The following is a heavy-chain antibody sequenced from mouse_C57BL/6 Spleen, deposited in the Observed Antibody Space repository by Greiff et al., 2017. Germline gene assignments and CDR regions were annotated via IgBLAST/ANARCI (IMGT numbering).Heavy chain of an antibody. J-gene: IGHJ4*01. CDR1: GYTFTDYE. V-gene: IGHV1-15*01. CDR2: IDPETGGT. Sequence: QVQLKESGAELVRPGASVTLSCKASGYTFTDYEMHWVKQTPVHGLEWIGAIDPETGGTAYNQKFKGKAILTADKSSSTAYMELRSLTSEDSAVYYCTGDIVDYWGQGTSVTVSS. CDR3: TGDIVDY.